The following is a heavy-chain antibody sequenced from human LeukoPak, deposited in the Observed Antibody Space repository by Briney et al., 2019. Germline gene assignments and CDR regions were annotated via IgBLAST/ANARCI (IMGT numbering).Heavy chain of an antibody. J-gene: IGHJ6*03. V-gene: IGHV1-69*05. D-gene: IGHD3-22*01. CDR1: GGTFSSYA. CDR3: ARAHPRQYYYDSSGSSTKYYYYYMDV. Sequence: SVKVSCKASGGTFSSYAISWVRQAPGQGLEWKGGIVPVFGTANYARKFQGRVTITTDESTSIAYMELSSLRSEDTAVYYCARAHPRQYYYDSSGSSTKYYYYYMDVWGKGTTVTVSS. CDR2: IVPVFGTA.